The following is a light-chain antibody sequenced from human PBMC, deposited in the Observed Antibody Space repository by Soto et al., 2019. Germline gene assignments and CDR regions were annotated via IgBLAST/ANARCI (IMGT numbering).Light chain of an antibody. J-gene: IGKJ4*01. V-gene: IGKV2-28*01. CDR1: QSLLQSNGYNY. CDR3: MQALQIPLT. CDR2: LGS. Sequence: DIVMTQSPVSLPVTPGEPASISCRSSQSLLQSNGYNYLDWYRQKPGQPPQLLIYLGSNRASGVPDRFSGSGSGTDFTLKISRVEADDVGLYYCMQALQIPLTFGGGTKVEIK.